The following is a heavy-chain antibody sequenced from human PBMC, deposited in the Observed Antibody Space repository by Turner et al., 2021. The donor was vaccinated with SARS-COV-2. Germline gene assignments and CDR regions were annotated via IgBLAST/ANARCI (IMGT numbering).Heavy chain of an antibody. D-gene: IGHD3-9*01. V-gene: IGHV1-69*01. Sequence: QVQLVQSWAEVMKPGSSLKVLCKASGGTFSSYAISWVRQAPGQGLEWMGGIIPIFGTANYAQKFQGRVTITADESTSTAYMELSSLRSEDTAVYYCARCLGFDWLFPFDYWGQGTLVTVSS. CDR2: IIPIFGTA. J-gene: IGHJ4*02. CDR3: ARCLGFDWLFPFDY. CDR1: GGTFSSYA.